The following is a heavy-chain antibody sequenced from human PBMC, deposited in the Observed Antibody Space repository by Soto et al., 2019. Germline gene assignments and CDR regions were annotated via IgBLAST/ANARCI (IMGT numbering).Heavy chain of an antibody. J-gene: IGHJ4*02. V-gene: IGHV3-21*01. CDR1: GFTFSSYS. Sequence: LRLSCAASGFTFSSYSMNWVRQAPGKGLEWVSSISSSSSYIYYADSVKGRFTISRDNAKNSLYLQMNSLRAEDTAVYYCARALLAARRGICGYWGQGTLVTVSS. CDR2: ISSSSSYI. D-gene: IGHD6-6*01. CDR3: ARALLAARRGICGY.